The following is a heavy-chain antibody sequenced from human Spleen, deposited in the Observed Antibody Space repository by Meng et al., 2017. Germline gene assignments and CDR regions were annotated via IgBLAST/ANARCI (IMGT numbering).Heavy chain of an antibody. V-gene: IGHV3-7*03. CDR1: GFTFSSYW. Sequence: GESLKISCAASGFTFSSYWMTWVRQAPGKGLEWVASIKQDGTEKYYVDSVKGRFTISRDNAKISLYLQMNSLRAEDTAFYYCAKGRGYSSGSLAYWGQGTLVTVSS. CDR2: IKQDGTEK. J-gene: IGHJ4*02. CDR3: AKGRGYSSGSLAY. D-gene: IGHD5-18*01.